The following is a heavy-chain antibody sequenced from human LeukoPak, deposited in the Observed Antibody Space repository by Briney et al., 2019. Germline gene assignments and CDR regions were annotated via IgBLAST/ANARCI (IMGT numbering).Heavy chain of an antibody. J-gene: IGHJ4*02. Sequence: ASVKVSCKASGYTFTAYYIYWVRRAPGQGLEWMGRINPNSGDTDYAQEFQGRVTMTRDTSITTAQMELTRLRSDDTAVYYCARDLASTPYWELDYWGQGTLLTVSS. CDR2: INPNSGDT. V-gene: IGHV1-2*06. CDR1: GYTFTAYY. D-gene: IGHD1-26*01. CDR3: ARDLASTPYWELDY.